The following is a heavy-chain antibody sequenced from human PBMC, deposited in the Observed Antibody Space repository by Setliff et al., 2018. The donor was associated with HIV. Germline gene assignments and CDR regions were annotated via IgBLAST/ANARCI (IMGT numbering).Heavy chain of an antibody. V-gene: IGHV4-61*02. CDR1: GGSISSGSHY. Sequence: SETLSLTCTVSGGSISSGSHYWSWIRQSAGKGLEWIGRKNSRGRTNHNPSLKSRVSISIDTSKNQFSLKLNSVTAADTAIYYCARHRAVAGANYFDFWGQGTLVTVSS. D-gene: IGHD6-19*01. CDR3: ARHRAVAGANYFDF. J-gene: IGHJ4*02. CDR2: KNSRGRT.